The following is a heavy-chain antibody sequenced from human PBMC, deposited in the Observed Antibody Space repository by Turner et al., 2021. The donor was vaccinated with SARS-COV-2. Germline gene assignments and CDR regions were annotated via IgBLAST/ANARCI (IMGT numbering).Heavy chain of an antibody. CDR3: ASSLPAPGGVPGRLNY. D-gene: IGHD2-8*02. Sequence: QVQLVESGAEVEKPGASVKVSCKSSRYTFTSFYMHWVRQAPGQGLEWMGIINPSGGSTNYAQKFQGRVTMTRDTSTSTVYMELSSLRSEDTAVYYCASSLPAPGGVPGRLNYWGQGALVTVSS. CDR2: INPSGGST. CDR1: RYTFTSFY. J-gene: IGHJ4*02. V-gene: IGHV1-46*01.